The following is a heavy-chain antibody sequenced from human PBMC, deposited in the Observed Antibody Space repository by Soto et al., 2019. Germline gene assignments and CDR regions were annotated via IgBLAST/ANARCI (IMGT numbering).Heavy chain of an antibody. CDR2: ISWDGGST. CDR1: GFTFDDYT. Sequence: GASLRLSCAASGFTFDDYTMHCVRQAPGKGLEWFSLISWDGGSTYYADSVKGRFTISRDNSKNSLYLQMNSLRTEDTALYYCAKDIGLVGAPTRARYYYYGMDVWGQGTTVTVSS. CDR3: AKDIGLVGAPTRARYYYYGMDV. D-gene: IGHD1-26*01. J-gene: IGHJ6*02. V-gene: IGHV3-43*01.